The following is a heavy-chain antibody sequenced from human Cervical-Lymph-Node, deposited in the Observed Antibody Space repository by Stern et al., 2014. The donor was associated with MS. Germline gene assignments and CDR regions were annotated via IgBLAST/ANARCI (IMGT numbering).Heavy chain of an antibody. CDR3: AREATRIVVGIDY. V-gene: IGHV1-2*05. Sequence: VQLLESGTKMKKPGASVKGSCKASGYTFTAFFIHWVRQVPGQGLEWMGRLNPNSDDPTYAQNFQDRVTLTRDTSIGTAYLELSRLTSADTGVYYCAREATRIVVGIDYWGQGTQVTVSS. J-gene: IGHJ4*02. D-gene: IGHD3-22*01. CDR2: LNPNSDDP. CDR1: GYTFTAFF.